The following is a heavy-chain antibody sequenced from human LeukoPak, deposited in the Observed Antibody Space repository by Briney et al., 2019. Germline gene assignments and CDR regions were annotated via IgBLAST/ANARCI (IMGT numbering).Heavy chain of an antibody. CDR3: AKGFGLLHYFDY. V-gene: IGHV3-23*01. CDR1: GFTFSSYG. Sequence: PGGSLRLSCAASGFTFSSYGMSWVRQAPGKGLEWVSAISGSGGSTYYADSVKGRFTISRDNSKNTLYLQMNSLRAEDTAVYYCAKGFGLLHYFDYWGQGTLVTVSS. CDR2: ISGSGGST. D-gene: IGHD2-21*02. J-gene: IGHJ4*02.